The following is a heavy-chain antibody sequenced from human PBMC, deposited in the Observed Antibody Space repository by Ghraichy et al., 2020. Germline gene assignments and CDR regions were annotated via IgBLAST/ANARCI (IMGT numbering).Heavy chain of an antibody. J-gene: IGHJ4*02. CDR3: TREDSSSWYGDY. Sequence: GGSLRLSCTASGFTFGDYAMSWFRQAPGKGLEWVGFIRSKAYGGTTEYAASVKGRFTISRDDSKSIAYLQMNSLKTEDTAVYYCTREDSSSWYGDYWDQGTLVTVSS. CDR1: GFTFGDYA. CDR2: IRSKAYGGTT. V-gene: IGHV3-49*03. D-gene: IGHD6-13*01.